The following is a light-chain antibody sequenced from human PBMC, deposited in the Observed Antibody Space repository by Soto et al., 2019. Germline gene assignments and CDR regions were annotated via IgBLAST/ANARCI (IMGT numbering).Light chain of an antibody. CDR1: RSDVGGYDF. Sequence: QSALTQPRSVSGSPGQSVTISCTGTRSDVGGYDFVSWYRQHPGKRPELIMYDVGGRPSGVPDRFSSSKSGDTASQTTSGLEAEDEAECHCTAYAGTSTRVVFGAGTQLTVI. V-gene: IGLV2-11*01. CDR3: TAYAGTSTRVV. CDR2: DVG. J-gene: IGLJ3*02.